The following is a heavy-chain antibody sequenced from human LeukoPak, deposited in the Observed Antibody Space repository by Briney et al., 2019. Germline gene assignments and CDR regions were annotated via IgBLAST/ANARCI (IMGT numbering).Heavy chain of an antibody. J-gene: IGHJ4*02. CDR2: IYPGDSDT. CDR3: ARTIAARRHYYFDY. CDR1: GYSFTTYW. V-gene: IGHV5-51*01. D-gene: IGHD6-6*01. Sequence: GESLKISCKGSGYSFTTYWIDWVRQMPGKGLEWMGIIYPGDSDTRYSPSFQGQVTISADKSISTAYLQWSSLKASDTAMYYCARTIAARRHYYFDYWGQGTLLTVSS.